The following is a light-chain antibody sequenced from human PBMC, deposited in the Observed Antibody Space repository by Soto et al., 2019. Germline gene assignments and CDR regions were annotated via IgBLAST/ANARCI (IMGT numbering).Light chain of an antibody. Sequence: QSVLTQPASVSGSPGKSITISCPYNLVSWYQQHPGKAPKLMIYEGNKRPSGVSNRFSGSKSGNTASLTISGLQAEDEADYYCCSYAGQRVVFGGGTKVTVL. CDR2: EGN. V-gene: IGLV2-23*01. CDR1: YNL. CDR3: CSYAGQRVV. J-gene: IGLJ2*01.